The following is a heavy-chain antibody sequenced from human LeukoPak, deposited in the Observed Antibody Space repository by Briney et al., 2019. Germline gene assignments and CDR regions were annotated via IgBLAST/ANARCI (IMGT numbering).Heavy chain of an antibody. D-gene: IGHD3-3*01. V-gene: IGHV1-18*01. CDR3: ASARPYDYWSGYPGDAFDI. CDR2: ISAYNGNT. J-gene: IGHJ3*02. CDR1: GYTFTSYG. Sequence: RASVKVSCKASGYTFTSYGISWVRQAPGQGLEWMGWISAYNGNTNYAQKLQGRVTMTTDTSTSTAYMELTSLRSDDTAVYYCASARPYDYWSGYPGDAFDIWGQGTMVTVSS.